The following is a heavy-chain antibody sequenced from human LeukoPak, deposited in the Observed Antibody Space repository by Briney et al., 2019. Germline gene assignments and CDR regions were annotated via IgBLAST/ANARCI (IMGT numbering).Heavy chain of an antibody. J-gene: IGHJ5*02. V-gene: IGHV3-11*01. CDR1: GITVSNNY. Sequence: GGSLRLSCAASGITVSNNYMSWVRQAPGKGLEWVSYISSSGSATYYADSVKGRFTISRDNAKNSLYLQMNSLRAEDTAVYYCARVMISEGEAWGQGTLVTVSS. D-gene: IGHD3-22*01. CDR3: ARVMISEGEA. CDR2: ISSSGSAT.